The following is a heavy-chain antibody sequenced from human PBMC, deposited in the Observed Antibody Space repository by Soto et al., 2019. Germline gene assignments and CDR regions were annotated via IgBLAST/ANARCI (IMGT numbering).Heavy chain of an antibody. D-gene: IGHD6-19*01. J-gene: IGHJ4*02. V-gene: IGHV3-21*01. CDR2: ISSSSSYI. CDR3: ARDMDQYSSGFDY. Sequence: GGFLRLSCAAAGFTFSSYSMHWVRQAPGKGLEWVSSISSSSSYIYYADSVKGRFTISRDNAKNSLYLQMNSLRAEDTAVYYCARDMDQYSSGFDYWGQGTLVTVSS. CDR1: GFTFSSYS.